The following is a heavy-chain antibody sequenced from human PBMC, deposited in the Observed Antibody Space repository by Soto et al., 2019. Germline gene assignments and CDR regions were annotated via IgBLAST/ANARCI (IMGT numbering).Heavy chain of an antibody. CDR1: GFTFSSYS. D-gene: IGHD2-2*01. CDR2: ISSSSSYI. V-gene: IGHV3-21*01. J-gene: IGHJ6*02. Sequence: EVQLVESGGGLVKPGGSLRLSCAASGFTFSSYSMNWVRQAPGKGLEWVSSISSSSSYIYYADSVKGRFTISRDNAKNSLYLQMNSLRAEDTAVYYCARDLYCSSTSCYLGIYYYYYGMDVWGQGTTVTVSS. CDR3: ARDLYCSSTSCYLGIYYYYYGMDV.